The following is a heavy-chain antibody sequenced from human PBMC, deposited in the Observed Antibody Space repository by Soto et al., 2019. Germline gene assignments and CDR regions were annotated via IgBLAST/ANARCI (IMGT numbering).Heavy chain of an antibody. D-gene: IGHD3-16*01. CDR1: GFTFSSYA. CDR3: AKPPMITASYYYSDMDV. V-gene: IGHV3-23*01. Sequence: SGGSLRLSCAASGFTFSSYAMSWVRQAPGKGLEWVSAISGSGGSTYYADSVKGRFTISRDNSKNTLYLQMNSLRAEDTAVYYCAKPPMITASYYYSDMDVWGQGTTVTV. CDR2: ISGSGGST. J-gene: IGHJ6*02.